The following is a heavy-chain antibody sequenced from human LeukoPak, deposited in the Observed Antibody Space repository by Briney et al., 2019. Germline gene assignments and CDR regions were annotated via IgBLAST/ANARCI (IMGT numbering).Heavy chain of an antibody. J-gene: IGHJ4*02. CDR2: ISTSSSHI. Sequence: GGSLRLSCTASGFTFSFYMMNWVRQAPGKGLEWVSSISTSSSHIYYADSLKGRFTVSRDTSKNTLYLQMNSLRAEDTAVYYCAKEYTPSSPLGELDSWGQGTLVTVSS. CDR3: AKEYTPSSPLGELDS. V-gene: IGHV3-21*06. D-gene: IGHD6-6*01. CDR1: GFTFSFYM.